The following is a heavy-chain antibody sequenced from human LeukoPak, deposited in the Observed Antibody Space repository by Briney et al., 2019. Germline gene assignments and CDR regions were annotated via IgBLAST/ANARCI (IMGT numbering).Heavy chain of an antibody. V-gene: IGHV4-34*01. CDR1: GGSFSGYY. D-gene: IGHD2-2*01. CDR3: ARVVVAPSYRYYYYGMDV. CDR2: INHSGST. Sequence: SETLSLTCAVYGGSFSGYYWSWIRQPPGKGLEWIGEINHSGSTNYNPSLKSRVTISVDTSKDQFSLKLSSVTAADTAVYYCARVVVAPSYRYYYYGMDVWGQGTTVTVSS. J-gene: IGHJ6*02.